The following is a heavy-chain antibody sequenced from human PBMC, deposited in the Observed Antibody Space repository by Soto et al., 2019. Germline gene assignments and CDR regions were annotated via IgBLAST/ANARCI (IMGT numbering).Heavy chain of an antibody. Sequence: PGGSLRLSCAASGFTFRDHAMHWVRQAPGKGREWLAIIWNDGSNKFYAGSVQGRFTISRDNSKNTVYLQMNTLSAEDTAVYYCARALFPDVDIFAMDAWAQGTKV. D-gene: IGHD5-12*01. CDR2: IWNDGSNK. J-gene: IGHJ6*02. CDR1: GFTFRDHA. CDR3: ARALFPDVDIFAMDA. V-gene: IGHV3-33*01.